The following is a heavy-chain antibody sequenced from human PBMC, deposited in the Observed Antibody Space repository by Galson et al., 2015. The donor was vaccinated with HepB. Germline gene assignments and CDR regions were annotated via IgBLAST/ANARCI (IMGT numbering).Heavy chain of an antibody. D-gene: IGHD3-10*01. CDR2: INHSGST. CDR1: GGSFSGYY. CDR3: AREGLIWFRERGGIDP. V-gene: IGHV4-34*01. J-gene: IGHJ5*02. Sequence: LSLTCAVYGGSFSGYYWSWIRQPPGKGLEWIGEINHSGSTNYNPSLKSRVTISVDTSKNQFSLKLSSVTAADTAVYYCAREGLIWFRERGGIDPWGQGTLVTVSS.